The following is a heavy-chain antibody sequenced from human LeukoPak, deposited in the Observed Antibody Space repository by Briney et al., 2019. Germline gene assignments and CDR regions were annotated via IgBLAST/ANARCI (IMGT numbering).Heavy chain of an antibody. D-gene: IGHD5-12*01. V-gene: IGHV1-2*04. CDR2: INPSIGNT. J-gene: IGHJ4*02. Sequence: ASVKVSCKTSGYTFTSHYIHWVRQAPGQGLEWMGIINPSIGNTDYAQKFQGWVTMTRDTSISTAYMELSRLRSDDTAVYYCARWGRGYSGYVAFDYWGQGTLVTVSS. CDR3: ARWGRGYSGYVAFDY. CDR1: GYTFTSHY.